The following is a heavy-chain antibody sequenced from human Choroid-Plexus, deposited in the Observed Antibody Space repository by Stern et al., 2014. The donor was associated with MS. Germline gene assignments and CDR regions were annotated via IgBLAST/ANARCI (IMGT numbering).Heavy chain of an antibody. V-gene: IGHV3-30*18. CDR3: AKDRQYLTYFFDH. D-gene: IGHD2/OR15-2a*01. J-gene: IGHJ5*02. Sequence: VQLVESGGGVVQPGRPLRLSCVASGFTFGSCAMHWVRQAPGKGLGTATGVSYDGSNKYYADSVKGRFTISRDNSQNTLYMQMSSLRPEDTAVYYCAKDRQYLTYFFDHWGQGSLVTVSS. CDR1: GFTFGSCA. CDR2: VSYDGSNK.